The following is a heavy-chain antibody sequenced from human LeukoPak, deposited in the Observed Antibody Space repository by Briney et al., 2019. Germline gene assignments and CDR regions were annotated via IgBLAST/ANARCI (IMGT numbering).Heavy chain of an antibody. V-gene: IGHV3-23*01. CDR1: GFTFSSYA. CDR2: ISGSGGST. CDR3: AKDRSRTIFSLASYYYYGMDV. D-gene: IGHD3-3*01. J-gene: IGHJ6*02. Sequence: GGSLRLSCAASGFTFSSYAMSWVRQAPGKGLEWVSAISGSGGSTYYADSVKGRFTISRDNSKNTLYLQMNSLRAEDTAVYYCAKDRSRTIFSLASYYYYGMDVWGQGTTVTVSS.